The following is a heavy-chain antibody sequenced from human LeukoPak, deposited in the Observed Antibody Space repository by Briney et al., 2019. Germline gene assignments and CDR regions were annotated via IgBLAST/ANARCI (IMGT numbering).Heavy chain of an antibody. D-gene: IGHD2-2*01. CDR2: STSSTTYI. J-gene: IGHJ4*02. Sequence: GGSLRLSCAASGFTFSGYTMNWVRQAPGKGLEWVSSSTSSTTYIYYADSVEGRFTISRDNAKNSLYLQMNSLRAEDTAVYYCARHPGYCSSTSCHSYYFDYWGQGTLVTVSS. CDR1: GFTFSGYT. CDR3: ARHPGYCSSTSCHSYYFDY. V-gene: IGHV3-21*04.